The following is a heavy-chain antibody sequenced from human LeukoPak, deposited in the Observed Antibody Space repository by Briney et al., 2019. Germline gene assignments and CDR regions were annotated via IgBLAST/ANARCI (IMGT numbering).Heavy chain of an antibody. CDR1: GFAFSSYG. CDR3: AREGDGYNEFDY. Sequence: GGSLRLSCAVSGFAFSSYGMHWVRQAPGKGLEWVANIEEEGSQKYYVDSVKGRFTISRDNAKNSLYLQMNSLRAEDTAVYYCAREGDGYNEFDYWGQGTLVTVSS. J-gene: IGHJ4*02. CDR2: IEEEGSQK. D-gene: IGHD5-24*01. V-gene: IGHV3-7*01.